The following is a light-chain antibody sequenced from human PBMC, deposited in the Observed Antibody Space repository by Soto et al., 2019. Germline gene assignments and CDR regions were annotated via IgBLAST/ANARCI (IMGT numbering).Light chain of an antibody. Sequence: EIVLTQSPGTLSLSPGERSTLSCRASQSVSNNYLAWYQQKPGQAPRLLIYRASSRATGIPDRFSGSGSGTDFTLTISRLEPEDFAVYYCQQYGSSSWAFGQGTKVDIK. CDR3: QQYGSSSWA. J-gene: IGKJ1*01. CDR2: RAS. V-gene: IGKV3-20*01. CDR1: QSVSNNY.